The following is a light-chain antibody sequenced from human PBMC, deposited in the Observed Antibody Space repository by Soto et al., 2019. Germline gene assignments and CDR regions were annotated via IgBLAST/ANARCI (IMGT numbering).Light chain of an antibody. V-gene: IGKV2D-29*02. CDR2: EVS. CDR3: MQSTQLLPT. Sequence: VLMTQPQISLSVAPGQPASISCKSSQSLLHITGETFLFWYLQKPGQSPQLLIYEVSTRVSGVPDRFSGSGSGTDFTLEISRVETDDVGIYYCMQSTQLLPTFGQGTRLEI. J-gene: IGKJ5*01. CDR1: QSLLHITGETF.